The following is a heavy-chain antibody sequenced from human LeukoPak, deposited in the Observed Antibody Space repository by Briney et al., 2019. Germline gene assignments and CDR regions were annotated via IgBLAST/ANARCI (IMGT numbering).Heavy chain of an antibody. CDR2: VAWDGGGT. V-gene: IGHV3-43*01. J-gene: IGHJ4*02. CDR3: VRGHGYNLEDYFDN. D-gene: IGHD5-24*01. Sequence: GGSLGLSCAASGFTFSSYAMSWVRQAPGKGLEWVSLVAWDGGGTFFADSVKGRFTVSRDNSKNSLSLYMNSLTTEDTALYYCVRGHGYNLEDYFDNWGQGTLVTVSS. CDR1: GFTFSSYA.